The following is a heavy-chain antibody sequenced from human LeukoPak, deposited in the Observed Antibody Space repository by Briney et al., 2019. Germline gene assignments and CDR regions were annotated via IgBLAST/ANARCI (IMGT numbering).Heavy chain of an antibody. CDR3: AGIETGTSRLISTFDL. J-gene: IGHJ3*01. D-gene: IGHD3-10*01. V-gene: IGHV4-4*07. CDR1: GGAISKYS. CDR2: IYVSGST. Sequence: SDTLSLTCNVSGGAISKYSWSWIRQPAGKGLEWFGRIYVSGSTDYNPSLRSRLTMSIDTSKNRISLKLNSVTAADTAVYYCAGIETGTSRLISTFDLWGLGTMVTASS.